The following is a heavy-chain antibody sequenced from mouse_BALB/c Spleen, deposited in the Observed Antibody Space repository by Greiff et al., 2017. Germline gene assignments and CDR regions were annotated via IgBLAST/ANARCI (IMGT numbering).Heavy chain of an antibody. CDR2: INSNGGST. CDR3: ARHDLYQAWFAY. D-gene: IGHD2-1*01. V-gene: IGHV5-6-2*01. Sequence: EVKLVESGGGLVKLGGSLKLSCAASGFTFSSYYMSWVRQTPEKRLELVAAINSNGGSTYYPDTVKGRFTISRDNAKNTLYLQMSSLKSEDTALYYCARHDLYQAWFAYWGQGTLVTVSA. CDR1: GFTFSSYY. J-gene: IGHJ3*01.